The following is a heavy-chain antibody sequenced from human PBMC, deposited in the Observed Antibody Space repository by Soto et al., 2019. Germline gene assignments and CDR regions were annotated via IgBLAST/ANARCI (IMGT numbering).Heavy chain of an antibody. CDR3: AKGGYYDSSGYFPFDY. CDR2: ISGSGGST. V-gene: IGHV3-23*01. D-gene: IGHD3-22*01. J-gene: IGHJ4*02. CDR1: GFTFSSYA. Sequence: GESLKISCAASGFTFSSYAMSWVRQAPGKGLEWVSAISGSGGSTYYADSVKGRFTISRDNSKNTLYLQMNSLRAEDTAVYYCAKGGYYDSSGYFPFDYWGQGTLVTVSS.